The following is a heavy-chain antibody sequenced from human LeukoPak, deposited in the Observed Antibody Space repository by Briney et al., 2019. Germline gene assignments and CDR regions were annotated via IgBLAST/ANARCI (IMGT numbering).Heavy chain of an antibody. J-gene: IGHJ4*02. CDR2: IYYSGST. V-gene: IGHV4-39*01. CDR1: GGPISSHNFY. CDR3: ARLKGFLEFDY. D-gene: IGHD3-3*01. Sequence: PSETLSLTCTVSGGPISSHNFYWDWIRQPPGQGLEWIGSIYYSGSTYYNPSLKGRVTIIVDTSKNQFSLKLSSVTAADTAVYYCARLKGFLEFDYWGQGTLVTVSS.